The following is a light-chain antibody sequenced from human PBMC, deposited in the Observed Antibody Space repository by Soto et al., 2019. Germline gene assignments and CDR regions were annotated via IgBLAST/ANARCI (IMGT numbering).Light chain of an antibody. CDR3: QQYDIYSWT. CDR2: GAS. J-gene: IGKJ1*01. CDR1: QSVGRN. Sequence: EIVMTQSPATLSVSPGERATLSCRASQSVGRNLAWYQQKPGQSPRLLVYGASTRATGITARFSGSGSGKGFNLRISSLQPDDFETYYCQQYDIYSWTFGQGTKV. V-gene: IGKV3-15*01.